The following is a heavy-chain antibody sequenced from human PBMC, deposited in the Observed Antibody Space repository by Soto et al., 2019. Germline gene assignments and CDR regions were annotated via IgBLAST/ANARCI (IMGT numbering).Heavy chain of an antibody. J-gene: IGHJ6*02. Sequence: QVQLQESGPGLVKPSETLSLTCTVSGDSISIYYWSWVRQPPGQGLEWIGYVSHTGSTNYKPSLKSRVTISVDTSKNQFSLRLSSVTAADTAVYYCARDRSGFSYGSQDYFGLDVWGQGTTVTVSS. CDR3: ARDRSGFSYGSQDYFGLDV. V-gene: IGHV4-59*01. D-gene: IGHD5-18*01. CDR1: GDSISIYY. CDR2: VSHTGST.